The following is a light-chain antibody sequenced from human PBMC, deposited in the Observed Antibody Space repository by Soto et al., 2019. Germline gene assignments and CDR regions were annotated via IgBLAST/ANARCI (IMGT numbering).Light chain of an antibody. V-gene: IGLV2-23*01. J-gene: IGLJ1*01. CDR2: EGI. Sequence: QSALAQPASVSGSPGQSITISCTGTSSDIGTYNLVSWYQHYPGKVPKLMIYEGIKRPSGVSNRFSGSKSGNTAFLTISGLQAEDEADYYCCSYAGSGTDNYVFGSGTKVTVL. CDR1: SSDIGTYNL. CDR3: CSYAGSGTDNYV.